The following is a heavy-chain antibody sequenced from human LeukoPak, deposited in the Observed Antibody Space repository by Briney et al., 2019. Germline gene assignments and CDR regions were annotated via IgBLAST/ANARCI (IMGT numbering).Heavy chain of an antibody. J-gene: IGHJ5*02. CDR3: ARAGDCSSTSCYGRVDP. D-gene: IGHD2-2*01. V-gene: IGHV4-59*11. CDR1: GGSISSHY. Sequence: SETLSLTCTVSGGSISSHYWSWIRQPPGKGLGWIGYFYSRGHTNYNPSLKSRVPISVDTSKNQFSLKLSSVTAADTAVYYCARAGDCSSTSCYGRVDPWGQGTLVTVSS. CDR2: FYSRGHT.